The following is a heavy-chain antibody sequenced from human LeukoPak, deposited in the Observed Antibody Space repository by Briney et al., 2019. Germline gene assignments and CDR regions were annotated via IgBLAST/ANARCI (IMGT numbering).Heavy chain of an antibody. J-gene: IGHJ4*02. CDR2: INYSGTT. CDR1: GGAIISDNFY. CDR3: GRLFDS. Sequence: PSETLSLTCTVSGGAIISDNFYWGWVRQPPGEGLEWVGSINYSGTTYYNPSLRSRLSISVDTSRTQFFLRLNSVTAADTAVYYCGRLFDSWGQGILVTVSS. V-gene: IGHV4-39*01.